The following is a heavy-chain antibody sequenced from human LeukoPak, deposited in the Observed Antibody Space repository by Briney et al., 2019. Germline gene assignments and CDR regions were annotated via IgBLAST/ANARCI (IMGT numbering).Heavy chain of an antibody. Sequence: SETLSLTCTVSGGSISSSSYYWGWIRQPPGKGLEWIGEINHSGSTNYNPSLKSRVTISVDTSKNQFSLKLSSVTAADTAVYYCARHYYSSMVRGYRFDPWGQGTLVTVSS. D-gene: IGHD3-10*01. J-gene: IGHJ5*02. CDR1: GGSISSSSYY. CDR3: ARHYYSSMVRGYRFDP. CDR2: INHSGST. V-gene: IGHV4-39*01.